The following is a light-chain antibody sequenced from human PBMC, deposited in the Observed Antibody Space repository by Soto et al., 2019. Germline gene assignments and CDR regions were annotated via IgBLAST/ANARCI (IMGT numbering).Light chain of an antibody. J-gene: IGKJ4*01. V-gene: IGKV3-15*01. Sequence: EIVLTQSPATLSVSPGERATLSCRASQSVSGHLDWYQQKPGQAPRLLIYDASTRATGISARFSGSGSGAEFTLTISSLQSEDFAVYYCQQYHNWPLTFGGGTKVEIK. CDR1: QSVSGH. CDR3: QQYHNWPLT. CDR2: DAS.